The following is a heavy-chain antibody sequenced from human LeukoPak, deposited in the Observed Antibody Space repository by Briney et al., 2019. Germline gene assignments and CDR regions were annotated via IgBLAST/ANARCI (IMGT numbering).Heavy chain of an antibody. CDR3: ARDGFVGAADY. Sequence: PGGSLRLYCAASEFIFSGYWMIWVRQAPGKGLEWVANIKQDGSEKQYVDSVRGRFTISRDNAKNSLYQQMNSMRVEDTAVYYWARDGFVGAADYWGQGTLVTVSS. D-gene: IGHD6-13*01. J-gene: IGHJ4*02. V-gene: IGHV3-7*01. CDR1: EFIFSGYW. CDR2: IKQDGSEK.